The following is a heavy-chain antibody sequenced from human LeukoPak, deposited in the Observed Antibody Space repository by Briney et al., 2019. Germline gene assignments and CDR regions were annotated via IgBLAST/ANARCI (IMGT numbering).Heavy chain of an antibody. CDR3: ARVEGGPGFFDY. D-gene: IGHD2-15*01. V-gene: IGHV1-69*05. CDR1: GGTFSSYA. J-gene: IGHJ4*02. Sequence: SVKVSCKASGGTFSSYAISWVRQAPGQGLEWMGGIIPIFGTANYAQKFQGRVTITTDESTSTAYMELSSLRSEDTAVYYCARVEGGPGFFDYWGQGTLVTVSP. CDR2: IIPIFGTA.